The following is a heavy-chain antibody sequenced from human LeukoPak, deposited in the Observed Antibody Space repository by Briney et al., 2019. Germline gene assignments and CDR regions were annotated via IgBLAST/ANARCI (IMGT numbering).Heavy chain of an antibody. Sequence: SVKVSCKASGGTFSSYAISWVRQAPGQGLEGMGGIIPIFGTANYAQKFQGRVTITADESTSTAYMELSSLRSEDTAVYYCAKETLGYCSSTSCPAAFDIWGQGTMVTVSS. CDR2: IIPIFGTA. V-gene: IGHV1-69*13. D-gene: IGHD2-2*01. J-gene: IGHJ3*02. CDR1: GGTFSSYA. CDR3: AKETLGYCSSTSCPAAFDI.